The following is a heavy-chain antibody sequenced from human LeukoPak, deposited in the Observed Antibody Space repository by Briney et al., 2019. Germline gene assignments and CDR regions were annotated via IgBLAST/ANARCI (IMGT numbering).Heavy chain of an antibody. V-gene: IGHV4-4*07. CDR1: GGSISSYY. D-gene: IGHD3-3*01. CDR3: ARTYDFWSGYYQARYFDY. CDR2: IYTSGST. J-gene: IGHJ4*02. Sequence: SETLSLTCTVSGGSISSYYWSWIRQPAGKGLEWIGRIYTSGSTNYNPSLKSRVTMSVDTSKNQFSLKLSSVTAADTAVYYCARTYDFWSGYYQARYFDYWGQGTLVTVSS.